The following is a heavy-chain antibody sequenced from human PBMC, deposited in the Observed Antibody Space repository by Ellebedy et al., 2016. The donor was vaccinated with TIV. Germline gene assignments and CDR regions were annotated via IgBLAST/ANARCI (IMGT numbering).Heavy chain of an antibody. CDR2: IGAAGDK. J-gene: IGHJ4*02. CDR1: GFTFSSYD. V-gene: IGHV3-13*01. D-gene: IGHD1-14*01. Sequence: GESLKISCAASGFTFSSYDMHWVRQGSGNGLEWVSSIGAAGDKYYAGFVKGRVAISRENAKNSLYLQLNNVRVGDTAVYYFARATAGFDYWGQGTLVTVSS. CDR3: ARATAGFDY.